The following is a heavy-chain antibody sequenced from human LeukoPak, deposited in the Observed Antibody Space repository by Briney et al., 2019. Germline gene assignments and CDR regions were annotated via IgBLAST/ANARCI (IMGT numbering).Heavy chain of an antibody. CDR1: GYTFSSYY. J-gene: IGHJ4*02. CDR3: ARSMVRGVLPYY. Sequence: ASVKVSCKASGYTFSSYYMHWVRQAPGQGLEWMGIINPSGGSTSYAQKFQGRVTMTRDTSTSTVYMELSSLRSEDTAVYYCARSMVRGVLPYYWGQGTLVTVSS. V-gene: IGHV1-46*01. CDR2: INPSGGST. D-gene: IGHD3-10*01.